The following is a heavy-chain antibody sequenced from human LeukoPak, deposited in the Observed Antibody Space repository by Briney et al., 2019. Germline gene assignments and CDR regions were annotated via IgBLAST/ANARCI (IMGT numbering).Heavy chain of an antibody. V-gene: IGHV1-46*01. CDR3: ARDGAFDYDSSGYLPYNWFDP. CDR2: INPSGGST. D-gene: IGHD3-22*01. Sequence: ASVKVSCKASGYTFTSYYMHWVRQAPGQGLEWMGIINPSGGSTSYAQKFQGRVTMTRDTSTSTVYMELSSLRSEDTAVYHCARDGAFDYDSSGYLPYNWFDPWGQGTLVTVSS. CDR1: GYTFTSYY. J-gene: IGHJ5*02.